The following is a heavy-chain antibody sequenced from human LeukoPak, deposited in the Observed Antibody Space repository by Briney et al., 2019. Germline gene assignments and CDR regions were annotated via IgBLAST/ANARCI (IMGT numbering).Heavy chain of an antibody. Sequence: SQTLSLTCAISGDSVSSNSAAWNWVRQSPSRGLEWLGRTYYRSKWYNNYALSVKSRITIKPDTSRNQFSLQLNSVTPEDTAVYYCARLSSGAGGDFDCWGQGTLVTVSS. V-gene: IGHV6-1*01. CDR2: TYYRSKWYN. J-gene: IGHJ4*02. CDR1: GDSVSSNSAA. D-gene: IGHD6-19*01. CDR3: ARLSSGAGGDFDC.